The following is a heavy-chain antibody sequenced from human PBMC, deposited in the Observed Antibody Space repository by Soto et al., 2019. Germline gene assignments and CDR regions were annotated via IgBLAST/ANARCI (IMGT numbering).Heavy chain of an antibody. CDR3: ARGGSYYDFWSGPTDYYGMDG. CDR2: MNPNSGNT. J-gene: IGHJ6*02. Sequence: ASVKVSCKASGYTFTSYDINWVRQATGQGLEWMGWMNPNSGNTGYAQKFQGRVTMTRNTSISTAYMELSSLRSEDTAVYYCARGGSYYDFWSGPTDYYGMDGWGQGTTVTVSS. D-gene: IGHD3-3*01. CDR1: GYTFTSYD. V-gene: IGHV1-8*01.